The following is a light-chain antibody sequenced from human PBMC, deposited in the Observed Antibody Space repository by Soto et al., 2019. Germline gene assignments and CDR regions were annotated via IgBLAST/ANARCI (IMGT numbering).Light chain of an antibody. J-gene: IGLJ1*01. V-gene: IGLV2-14*01. CDR2: EVS. CDR3: SSYTDSNTRYV. Sequence: QSVLTQPASVSLSPGQSITISCTGTSSDVGGYNYVSWYQHHPGKTPKLMIYEVSNRPSGVSNRFSGSKSGNTASLTISGLQAEDEADYYCSSYTDSNTRYVFGTGTKVTVL. CDR1: SSDVGGYNY.